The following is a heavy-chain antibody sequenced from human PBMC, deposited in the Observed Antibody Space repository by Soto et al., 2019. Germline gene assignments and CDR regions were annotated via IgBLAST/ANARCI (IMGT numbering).Heavy chain of an antibody. CDR2: TYYRTKWYN. D-gene: IGHD6-19*01. J-gene: IGHJ4*02. CDR3: AREYETGWST. CDR1: GDSVFNNTAA. V-gene: IGHV6-1*01. Sequence: SQTLSLTCAISGDSVFNNTAAWNWIRQSPSKGLEWLGRTYYRTKWYNEYALSVKSRININPDTSKNKFSLQLNSVTLDDTAVYYCAREYETGWSTWGQGTLVTVSS.